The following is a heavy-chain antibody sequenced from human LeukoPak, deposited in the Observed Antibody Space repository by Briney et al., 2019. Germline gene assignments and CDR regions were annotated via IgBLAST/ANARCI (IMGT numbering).Heavy chain of an antibody. CDR2: ISSSSSYI. J-gene: IGHJ3*02. V-gene: IGHV3-21*04. CDR3: AKSGYGPRLAFDI. Sequence: GGSLRPSCAASGFTFSSYSMNWVRQAPGKGLEWVSSISSSSSYIYYADSVKGRFTISRDNAKNSLYLQMNSLRAEDTALYYCAKSGYGPRLAFDIWGQGTMVTVSS. CDR1: GFTFSSYS. D-gene: IGHD3-16*01.